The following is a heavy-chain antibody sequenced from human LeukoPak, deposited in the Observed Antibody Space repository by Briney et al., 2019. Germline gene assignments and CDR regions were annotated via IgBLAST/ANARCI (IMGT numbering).Heavy chain of an antibody. Sequence: SETLSLTCTVSGGSISSGDYYWSWIRQPPGKGLEWIGYIYYSGSTYYNPSLKSRVTISVDTSKNQFSLKLSSVTAADTAVYYCARVGGSSWYDTQGPDYWGQGTLVTVSS. CDR3: ARVGGSSWYDTQGPDY. CDR1: GGSISSGDYY. CDR2: IYYSGST. V-gene: IGHV4-30-4*01. D-gene: IGHD6-13*01. J-gene: IGHJ4*02.